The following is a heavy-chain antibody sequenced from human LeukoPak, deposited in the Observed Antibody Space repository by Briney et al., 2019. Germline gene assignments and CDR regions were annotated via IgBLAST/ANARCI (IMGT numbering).Heavy chain of an antibody. J-gene: IGHJ4*02. D-gene: IGHD1-14*01. V-gene: IGHV3-74*01. CDR2: INPGGSSI. CDR1: RFTFRSYW. CDR3: ARSNQADDY. Sequence: GGSLRLSCADSRFTFRSYWIHSVRQVPGKGLVWVARINPGGSSITYADSVKGRFTISRDNAKNTLYPQMDSLRAEDTGVYYCARSNQADDYWGQGTLVAVCS.